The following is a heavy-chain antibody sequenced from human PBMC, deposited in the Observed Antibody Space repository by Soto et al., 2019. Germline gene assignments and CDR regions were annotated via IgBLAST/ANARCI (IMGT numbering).Heavy chain of an antibody. J-gene: IGHJ5*02. V-gene: IGHV4-39*01. CDR3: ARRERYYGSPGWFDP. D-gene: IGHD3-10*01. CDR2: VYYNENT. Sequence: TSEPLSLTCSVSGGSISSFTYYWGWIRQPPGKGLEWIGTVYYNENTYYNPSLKSRVTITVDTAKNQFSLNLRSVTAADTAMYFCARRERYYGSPGWFDPWGPGTLVTVSS. CDR1: GGSISSFTYY.